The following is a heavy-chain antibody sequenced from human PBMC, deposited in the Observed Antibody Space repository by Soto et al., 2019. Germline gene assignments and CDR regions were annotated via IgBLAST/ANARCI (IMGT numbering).Heavy chain of an antibody. CDR3: ARDQQTAIRSYDNNPYYYCMCV. Sequence: QVQLVQSGAEVKKHGASVKVSCKASGYTFTGYYMHWVRQAPGQGLEWMGWINPNRGGTNYAQKFQGRVTMTRDTFISAVNLEVRRVRTLGTGVYDRARDQQTAIRSYDNNPYYYCMCVWCQGNNVT. CDR2: INPNRGGT. D-gene: IGHD1-26*01. CDR1: GYTFTGYY. V-gene: IGHV1-2*02. J-gene: IGHJ6*02.